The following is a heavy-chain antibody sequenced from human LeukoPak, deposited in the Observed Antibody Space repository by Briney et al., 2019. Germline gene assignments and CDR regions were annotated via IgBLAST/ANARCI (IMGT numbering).Heavy chain of an antibody. CDR3: ARSPRRGQQWPIQYFDY. CDR1: GYTFTGYY. D-gene: IGHD6-19*01. V-gene: IGHV1-2*02. J-gene: IGHJ4*02. CDR2: INPNSGGT. Sequence: ASVKVSCKASGYTFTGYYMHWVRQAPGQGPEWMGWINPNSGGTNYAQKFQGRVTMTRDTSISTAYMELSRLRSDDTAVYYCARSPRRGQQWPIQYFDYWGQGTLVTVSS.